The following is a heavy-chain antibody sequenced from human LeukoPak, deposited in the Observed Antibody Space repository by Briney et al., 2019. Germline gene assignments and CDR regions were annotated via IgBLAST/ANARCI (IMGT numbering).Heavy chain of an antibody. Sequence: PSETLSLTCAVYGGSFSGYYWGWIRQPPGKGLEWIGEINYSGGTNYNPSLKSRVTISVDTSKNQFSLKLSSVTAADTAVYYCARTLWGVREYLDSWGQGTPVTVSS. J-gene: IGHJ4*02. D-gene: IGHD2/OR15-2a*01. V-gene: IGHV4-34*01. CDR1: GGSFSGYY. CDR3: ARTLWGVREYLDS. CDR2: INYSGGT.